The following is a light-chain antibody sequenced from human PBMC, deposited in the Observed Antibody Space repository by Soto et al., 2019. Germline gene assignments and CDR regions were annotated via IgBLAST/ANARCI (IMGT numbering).Light chain of an antibody. CDR1: QNIRTN. CDR3: KHYNNWPE. CDR2: GAS. V-gene: IGKV3-15*01. Sequence: EIVMTQSPVTLSVSPGERATLSCRASQNIRTNLAWYQQKPGQAPRLLIYGASTRATGIPARFSGSGSGTEFILTINSLQSEDFAVYYCKHYNNWPEFDQGTKLEIK. J-gene: IGKJ2*01.